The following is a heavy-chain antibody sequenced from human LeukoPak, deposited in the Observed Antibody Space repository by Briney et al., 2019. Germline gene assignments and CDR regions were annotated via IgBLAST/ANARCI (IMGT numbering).Heavy chain of an antibody. CDR2: IIPIFGTA. V-gene: IGHV1-69*13. D-gene: IGHD2-8*01. CDR1: RGTFSSYA. CDR3: ARDHGKVYATFDY. Sequence: SSVNVSYKASRGTFSSYAISRVRQAPGQPLEWMVGIIPIFGTANYAQKFQGRVTITADESTSTADMELSSLRSEDTAVYYCARDHGKVYATFDYWGQGTLVTVPS. J-gene: IGHJ4*02.